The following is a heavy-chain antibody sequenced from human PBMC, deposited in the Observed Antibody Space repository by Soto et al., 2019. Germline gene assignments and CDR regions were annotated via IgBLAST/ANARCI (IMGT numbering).Heavy chain of an antibody. CDR1: GFTFSNYY. D-gene: IGHD6-19*01. CDR2: ISSTGRTI. J-gene: IGHJ4*02. Sequence: PGGSLKISCGASGFTFSNYYMSWIRQAPGKGLEWVSYISSTGRTIYYADSVKGRFTVSRDNAQNSLSLKLNSLRVEDTAVYYCARSYSSGWEFDYWGQGTQVTVSS. CDR3: ARSYSSGWEFDY. V-gene: IGHV3-11*01.